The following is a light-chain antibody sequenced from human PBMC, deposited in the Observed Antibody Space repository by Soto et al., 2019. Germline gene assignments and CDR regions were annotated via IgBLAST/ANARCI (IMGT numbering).Light chain of an antibody. J-gene: IGKJ2*01. V-gene: IGKV3-15*01. CDR1: QSVSSN. Sequence: EIVMTQSPATLSVSPGERATLSCRASQSVSSNLAWYQQKPGQAPRLLLYGASTRATGIPARFSGSGSGTEFTLTISSLQSEDFAVYYCQQYNNWPPMYTFGHGTKLEIK. CDR3: QQYNNWPPMYT. CDR2: GAS.